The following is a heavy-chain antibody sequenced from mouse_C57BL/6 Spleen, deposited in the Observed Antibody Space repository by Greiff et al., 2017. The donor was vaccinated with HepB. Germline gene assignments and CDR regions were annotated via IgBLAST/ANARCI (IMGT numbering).Heavy chain of an antibody. CDR2: IYPGDGDT. J-gene: IGHJ2*01. CDR3: ARDYYGSSSDY. CDR1: GYAFSSSW. Sequence: VQLQQSGPELVKPGASVKISCKASGYAFSSSWMNWVKQRPGKGLEWIGRIYPGDGDTNYNGKFKGKATLTADQSSSTAYMQLSSLTSEDSAVYFCARDYYGSSSDYWGQGTTLTVSS. D-gene: IGHD1-1*01. V-gene: IGHV1-82*01.